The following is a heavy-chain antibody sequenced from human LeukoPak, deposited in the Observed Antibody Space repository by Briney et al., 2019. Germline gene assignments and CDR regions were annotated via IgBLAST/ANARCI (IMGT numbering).Heavy chain of an antibody. Sequence: ESLNTSCKGSGYTFAGYWIAWVRQMPGKGLEWMGIIYPGDSDTRYSPSFQGQVTISADKSISTAYLQWSSLKASDTAMYYCARQDGRALYYFDHWGQGALVSVSS. CDR3: ARQDGRALYYFDH. CDR1: GYTFAGYW. V-gene: IGHV5-51*01. D-gene: IGHD5-24*01. CDR2: IYPGDSDT. J-gene: IGHJ4*02.